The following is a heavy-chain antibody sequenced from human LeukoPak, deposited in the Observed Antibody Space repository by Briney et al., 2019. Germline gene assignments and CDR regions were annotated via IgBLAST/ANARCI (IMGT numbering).Heavy chain of an antibody. CDR2: INHSGST. D-gene: IGHD3-22*01. CDR1: GFTFSDHY. Sequence: GSLRLSCAASGFTFSDHYMSWIRQPPGKGLEWIGEINHSGSTNYNPSLKSRVTISVDTSKNQFSLKLSSVTAADTAVYYCARHRDSSGYYNWFDPWGQGTLVTVSS. V-gene: IGHV4-34*01. CDR3: ARHRDSSGYYNWFDP. J-gene: IGHJ5*02.